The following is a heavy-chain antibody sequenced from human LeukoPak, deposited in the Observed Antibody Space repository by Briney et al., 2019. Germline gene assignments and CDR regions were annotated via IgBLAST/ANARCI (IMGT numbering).Heavy chain of an antibody. D-gene: IGHD1-26*01. Sequence: PSETLSLTCTVSGGSISSYYWGWIRQPPGKGLEWIGYIYYSGSTNYSPSLKSRVTISVDTSKNQFSLKLSSVTAADTAVYYCAREVAEWELGGYFDYWGQGTLVTVSS. CDR2: IYYSGST. CDR1: GGSISSYY. V-gene: IGHV4-59*01. J-gene: IGHJ4*02. CDR3: AREVAEWELGGYFDY.